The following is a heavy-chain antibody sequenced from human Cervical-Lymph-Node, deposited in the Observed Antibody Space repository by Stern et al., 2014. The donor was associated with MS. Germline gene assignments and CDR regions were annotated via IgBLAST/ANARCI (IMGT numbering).Heavy chain of an antibody. Sequence: VQLLESGGGVVQPGRALRLSCAASGFSFSRYAMHWVRQAPGKGLEWEALRWYDGSNPYYADSVTGRFTISRDNFKNTLYLQMNSLRAEDTAVYYCASAYSSSHYYFDYWGQGTLVTVSS. CDR2: RWYDGSNP. CDR1: GFSFSRYA. D-gene: IGHD6-13*01. CDR3: ASAYSSSHYYFDY. J-gene: IGHJ4*02. V-gene: IGHV3-33*01.